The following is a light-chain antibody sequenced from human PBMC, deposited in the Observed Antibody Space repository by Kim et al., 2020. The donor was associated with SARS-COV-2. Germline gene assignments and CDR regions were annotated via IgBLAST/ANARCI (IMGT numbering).Light chain of an antibody. CDR1: QSVSSY. CDR3: QQRSNWPPG. Sequence: LSPGERATSSSRASQSVSSYLAWYQQKPGQDPRLLIYDAYKRATGITARFSGSGSGTDFTLTISSLEPEDFAVYYCQQRSNWPPGFGPGTKVDIK. CDR2: DAY. J-gene: IGKJ3*01. V-gene: IGKV3-11*01.